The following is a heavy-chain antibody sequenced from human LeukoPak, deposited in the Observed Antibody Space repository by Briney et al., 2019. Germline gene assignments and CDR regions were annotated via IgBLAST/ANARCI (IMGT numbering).Heavy chain of an antibody. CDR2: IHPGGNT. D-gene: IGHD2-2*01. CDR1: GLTVSTTF. J-gene: IGHJ1*01. CDR3: VRGHYAGSAF. Sequence: GGSLRLSCAASGLTVSTTFMSWVRQTPGKGLEWVSVIHPGGNTYYADSVKGRFTISRDNLKNTIHLQMNSLRVEDTAVYYCVRGHYAGSAFWGQGTLVTVSS. V-gene: IGHV3-53*01.